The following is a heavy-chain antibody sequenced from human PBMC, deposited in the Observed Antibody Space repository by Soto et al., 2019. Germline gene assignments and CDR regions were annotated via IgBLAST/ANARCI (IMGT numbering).Heavy chain of an antibody. D-gene: IGHD7-27*01. CDR2: IYYTGST. J-gene: IGHJ4*02. V-gene: IGHV4-59*01. Sequence: TSETLSLTCAVYGESFSGYYWSWIRQPPGKGLEWIGYIYYTGSTTNYNPSLKSRVTISVDTSKNQFSLKLSSVTAADTAVYYCARRWGTYFDYWGQGTLVTVSS. CDR3: ARRWGTYFDY. CDR1: GESFSGYY.